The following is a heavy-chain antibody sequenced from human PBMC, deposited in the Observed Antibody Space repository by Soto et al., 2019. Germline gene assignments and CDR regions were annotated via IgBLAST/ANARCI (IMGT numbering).Heavy chain of an antibody. CDR3: ARTRAADGSFILDY. CDR1: GFSLSTSGMC. J-gene: IGHJ4*02. CDR2: IDWDDEK. D-gene: IGHD6-13*01. Sequence: SGPTLVNPTQTLTLTCTFSGFSLSTSGMCXSWIRQPPGKTLDWLAVIDWDDEKFYSTSLKTRLTISKDTSNNQVVLTMTNMDPEDTGTYYCARTRAADGSFILDYWGQGTLVTVSS. V-gene: IGHV2-70*01.